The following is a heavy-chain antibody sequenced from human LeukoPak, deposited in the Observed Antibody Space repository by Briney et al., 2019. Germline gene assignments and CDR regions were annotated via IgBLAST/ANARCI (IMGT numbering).Heavy chain of an antibody. Sequence: GGSLRLSCAASGFTFSNYAIHWVRQAPGKGLEWVALISYDGSYKSYADSVKGRFTISRDNAKNSLYLQMNSLRAEDTAVYYCARGTNDSSGYGVSYWGQGTLVTVSS. CDR3: ARGTNDSSGYGVSY. CDR2: ISYDGSYK. D-gene: IGHD3-22*01. J-gene: IGHJ4*02. V-gene: IGHV3-30*04. CDR1: GFTFSNYA.